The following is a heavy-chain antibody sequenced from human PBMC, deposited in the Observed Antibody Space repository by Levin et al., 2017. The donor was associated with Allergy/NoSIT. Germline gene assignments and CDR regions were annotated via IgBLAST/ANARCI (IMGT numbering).Heavy chain of an antibody. Sequence: GESLKISCAASGVTFTNAWMSWVRQAPGKGLEWVGLIKSKTDGGTTDYAAPVKGRFTISRDDSKNTLYLQMNSLKTEDTAMYYCTTWDGIDWGQGTLVTVSS. CDR1: GVTFTNAW. J-gene: IGHJ4*02. D-gene: IGHD1-14*01. CDR2: IKSKTDGGTT. V-gene: IGHV3-15*01. CDR3: TTWDGID.